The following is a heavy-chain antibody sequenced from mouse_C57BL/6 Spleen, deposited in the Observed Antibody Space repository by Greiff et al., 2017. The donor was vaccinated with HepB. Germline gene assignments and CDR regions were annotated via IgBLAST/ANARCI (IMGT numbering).Heavy chain of an antibody. CDR2: IDPEDGDT. CDR3: TTNYYGSSYGWFAY. Sequence: EVKLMESGAELVRPGASVKLSCTASGFNIKDYYMHWVKQRPEQGLEWIGRIDPEDGDTEYAPKFQGKATMTADTSSNTAYLQLSSLTSEDTAVYYCTTNYYGSSYGWFAYWGQGTLVTVSA. J-gene: IGHJ3*01. CDR1: GFNIKDYY. V-gene: IGHV14-1*01. D-gene: IGHD1-1*01.